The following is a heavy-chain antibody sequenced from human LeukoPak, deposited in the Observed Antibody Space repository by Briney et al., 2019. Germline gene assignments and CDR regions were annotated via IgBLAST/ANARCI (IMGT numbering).Heavy chain of an antibody. J-gene: IGHJ5*02. CDR2: IPHDGSNE. CDR1: GFTFSNYG. V-gene: IGHV3-30*18. D-gene: IGHD6-19*01. CDR3: AKGWISGWYTGWLDP. Sequence: GGSLRLSCAASGFTFSNYGMHWVRQAPGKGLEWVALIPHDGSNEYYADSVKGRFTISRDDSKNTLYLQMNSLRAEDTAVYYCAKGWISGWYTGWLDPWGQGTLVTVSS.